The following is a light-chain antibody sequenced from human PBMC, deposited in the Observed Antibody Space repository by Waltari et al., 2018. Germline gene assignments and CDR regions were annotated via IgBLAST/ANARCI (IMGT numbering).Light chain of an antibody. Sequence: EIVLTQSPGTLPLSPGERATISCRASQNINNNYLAWYQQKPGQAPRLLISFASSRATGIPDRFSGSGSGTDFTLTISRLEPEDFAVYYCQQYGSSPQTFGQGTKVEIK. V-gene: IGKV3-20*01. J-gene: IGKJ1*01. CDR3: QQYGSSPQT. CDR2: FAS. CDR1: QNINNNY.